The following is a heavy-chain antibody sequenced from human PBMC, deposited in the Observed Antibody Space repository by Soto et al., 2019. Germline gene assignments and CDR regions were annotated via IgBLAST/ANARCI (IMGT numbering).Heavy chain of an antibody. CDR3: AKAVATTIDIDY. CDR1: GFTFSNYA. Sequence: LRLSCAASGFTFSNYAVSWVRQAPGKGLQWVSSISGSGSSTYYADSVKGRFTISRDNSKNTLYLQMNSLTAEDTAVYYCAKAVATTIDIDYWGQGTLVTVSS. V-gene: IGHV3-23*01. D-gene: IGHD1-26*01. J-gene: IGHJ4*02. CDR2: ISGSGSST.